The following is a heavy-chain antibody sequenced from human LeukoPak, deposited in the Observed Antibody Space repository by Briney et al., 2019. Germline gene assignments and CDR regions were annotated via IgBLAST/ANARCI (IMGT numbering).Heavy chain of an antibody. CDR2: ISGSGGST. Sequence: GGSLRLSCAASGFTFSSYAMSWVRQTPGKGLEWVSAISGSGGSTYYADSVKGRFTISRDNSKNTLYLQMNSLRAEDTAVYYCARDVSGDGMAWLDPWGQGSLVTVSS. V-gene: IGHV3-23*01. J-gene: IGHJ5*02. D-gene: IGHD3-10*01. CDR3: ARDVSGDGMAWLDP. CDR1: GFTFSSYA.